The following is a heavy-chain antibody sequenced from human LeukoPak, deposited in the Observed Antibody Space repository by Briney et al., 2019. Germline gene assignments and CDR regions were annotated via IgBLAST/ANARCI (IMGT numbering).Heavy chain of an antibody. Sequence: PGRSLRLSCAASGFTFDDYAMHWVRQAPGKGLEWVSGISWNSGSIGYADSVKGRFAISRDNTKNTLFLQMNSLRAEDTAVYYCAKEVRGDAFDIWGQGTMVTVSS. V-gene: IGHV3-9*01. D-gene: IGHD3-16*01. CDR3: AKEVRGDAFDI. CDR1: GFTFDDYA. J-gene: IGHJ3*02. CDR2: ISWNSGSI.